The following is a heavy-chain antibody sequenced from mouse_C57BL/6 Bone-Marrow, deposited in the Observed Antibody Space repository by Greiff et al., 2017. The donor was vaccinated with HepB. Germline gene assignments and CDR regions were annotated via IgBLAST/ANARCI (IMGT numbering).Heavy chain of an antibody. V-gene: IGHV1-82*01. D-gene: IGHD2-3*01. CDR1: GYAFSSSW. J-gene: IGHJ3*01. Sequence: VQLQQSGPELVKPGASVKISCKASGYAFSSSWMNWVKQRPGKGLEWIGRIYPGDGDTNYNGKFKGKATLTADKSSSTAYMQLSSQTSEDSAVYFCARDDGYPWFAYWGQGTLVTVSA. CDR2: IYPGDGDT. CDR3: ARDDGYPWFAY.